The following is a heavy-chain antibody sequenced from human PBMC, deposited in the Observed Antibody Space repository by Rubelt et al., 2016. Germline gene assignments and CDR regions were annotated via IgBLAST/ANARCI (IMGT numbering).Heavy chain of an antibody. J-gene: IGHJ4*02. CDR1: GYTFTSLH. CDR2: MSPENGNA. CDR3: ARGVDAGFDY. V-gene: IGHV1-8*01. Sequence: QVQLVQSGAEVKEPGASVKVSCKTSGYTFTSLHINWVRQVTGQGLEWMGWMSPENGNADSAQRFQGRLTMTREISINTAFMELTSLTFEDPAVYYCARGVDAGFDYWGRGSLVTVSS. D-gene: IGHD2-15*01.